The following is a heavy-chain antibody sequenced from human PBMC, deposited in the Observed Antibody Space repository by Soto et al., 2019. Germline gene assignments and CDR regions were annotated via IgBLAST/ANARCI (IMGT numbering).Heavy chain of an antibody. Sequence: QVQLVESGGGVVQPGRSLRLSCAASGFTFSSYGMHWVRQAPGKGLEWVAVIWYDGSNKYYADSVKGRFTISRDNSKNTLYLQMNTLGAEDTAVYYCAALPPPHGEGWFDPWGQGTLVTVSS. V-gene: IGHV3-33*01. CDR2: IWYDGSNK. CDR1: GFTFSSYG. D-gene: IGHD4-17*01. CDR3: AALPPPHGEGWFDP. J-gene: IGHJ5*02.